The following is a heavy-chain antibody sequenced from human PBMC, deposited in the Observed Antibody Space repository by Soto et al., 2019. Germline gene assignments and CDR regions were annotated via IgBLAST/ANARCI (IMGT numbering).Heavy chain of an antibody. D-gene: IGHD3-3*01. V-gene: IGHV1-8*01. CDR2: MNPNSGNT. J-gene: IGHJ6*02. Sequence: GASVKVSCKASGYTFTSYDINWVRQATGQGREWMGWMNPNSGNTGYAQKFQGRVTMTRNTSISTAYMELSSLRSEDTAVYYCARRRITIFGVVIFRDGMDVWGQGXTVTVYS. CDR1: GYTFTSYD. CDR3: ARRRITIFGVVIFRDGMDV.